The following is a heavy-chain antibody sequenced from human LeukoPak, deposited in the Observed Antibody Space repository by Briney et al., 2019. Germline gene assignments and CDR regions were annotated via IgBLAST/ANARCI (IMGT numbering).Heavy chain of an antibody. D-gene: IGHD2-15*01. CDR3: AKDHFVVSTPYYFDY. V-gene: IGHV3-23*01. J-gene: IGHJ4*02. CDR2: ISGSGGST. CDR1: GFTFSSYA. Sequence: PGGSLRLACADSGFTFSSYAMSWVRQAPGKGLERVSAISGSGGSTYYADSVKGRFTISRDNSKNTLYLQMNSLRAEDTAVYYCAKDHFVVSTPYYFDYWRQGTLVTVSS.